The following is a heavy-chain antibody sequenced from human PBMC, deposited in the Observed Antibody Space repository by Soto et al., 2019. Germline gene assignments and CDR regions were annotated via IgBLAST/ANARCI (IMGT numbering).Heavy chain of an antibody. J-gene: IGHJ5*02. Sequence: GASVKVSCKASGYTFTSYAIHWVRQAPGQRLEWMGWINAGNGNTKYSQKFQGRVTITRDTSASTAYMELSSLRSEDTAVYYCAKDRSVRGVNWFDPWGQGTLVTVSS. D-gene: IGHD3-10*01. CDR1: GYTFTSYA. V-gene: IGHV1-3*01. CDR3: AKDRSVRGVNWFDP. CDR2: INAGNGNT.